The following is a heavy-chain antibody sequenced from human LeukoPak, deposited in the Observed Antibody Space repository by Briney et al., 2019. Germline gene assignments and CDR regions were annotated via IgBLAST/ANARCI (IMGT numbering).Heavy chain of an antibody. J-gene: IGHJ4*02. D-gene: IGHD1-26*01. CDR3: ATYFVSGSYYPYYLDY. V-gene: IGHV3-23*01. CDR1: GFTFSSYA. Sequence: PGGSLRLSCAASGFTFSSYAMSWVRQAPGKGLEWVSAISGSGGSTYYADSVKGRFTISGDNSKNTLYLQMNSLRAEDTAVYYCATYFVSGSYYPYYLDYWGQGTLVTVSS. CDR2: ISGSGGST.